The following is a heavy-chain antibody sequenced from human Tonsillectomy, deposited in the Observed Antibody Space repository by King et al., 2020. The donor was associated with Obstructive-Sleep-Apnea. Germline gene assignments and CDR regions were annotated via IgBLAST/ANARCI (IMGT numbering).Heavy chain of an antibody. CDR2: IYYSGTT. J-gene: IGHJ5*02. CDR3: ARDLSGQNWFDP. V-gene: IGHV4-31*03. Sequence: VPLQESGPGLVKPSQTLSLTCTVSGGSISTGAYYWSWIRQHPGKGLEWIGYIYYSGTTYYNPSLKSRVTISVDTSKNQLSLKLSSVTAADTAVYYCARDLSGQNWFDPWGQGTLVTVSS. CDR1: GGSISTGAYY. D-gene: IGHD1-14*01.